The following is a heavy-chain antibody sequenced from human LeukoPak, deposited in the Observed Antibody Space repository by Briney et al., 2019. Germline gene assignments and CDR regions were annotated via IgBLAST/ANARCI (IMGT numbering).Heavy chain of an antibody. CDR1: GFTFSSYA. V-gene: IGHV3-30-3*01. CDR2: ISYDGSNK. J-gene: IGHJ6*03. D-gene: IGHD1-14*01. Sequence: PGRSLRLSCAASGFTFSSYAMHWVRQAPGKGLEWVAVISYDGSNKYYADSVKGRFTISRDNSKNTLYLQMNSLRAEDTAVYYCARVGRIYQYYMDVWGKGTTVTVSS. CDR3: ARVGRIYQYYMDV.